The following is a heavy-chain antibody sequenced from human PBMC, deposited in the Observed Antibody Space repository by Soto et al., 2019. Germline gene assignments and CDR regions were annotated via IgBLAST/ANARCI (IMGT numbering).Heavy chain of an antibody. J-gene: IGHJ3*02. D-gene: IGHD1-26*01. CDR2: IKSKTDGGTT. CDR3: TTVAQWELLLPDAFDS. V-gene: IGHV3-15*01. Sequence: GGSLRLSCAASGFTFSNAWMSCVRQAPGKGLEWFVRIKSKTDGGTTDYAAPVKGRFTISRDDSKNTLYLQMNSLKTEDTAVYYCTTVAQWELLLPDAFDSWGKGTRVTVSS. CDR1: GFTFSNAW.